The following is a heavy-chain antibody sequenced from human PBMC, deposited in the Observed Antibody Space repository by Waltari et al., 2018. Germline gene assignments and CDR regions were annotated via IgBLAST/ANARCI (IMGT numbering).Heavy chain of an antibody. CDR2: VNPNGGST. CDR3: ARAGSTLIWGVAE. J-gene: IGHJ4*02. D-gene: IGHD2-2*01. CDR1: GYTFTDFF. V-gene: IGHV1-46*04. Sequence: QVQLVQSGAEVKKHGASVQVSCQASGYTFTDFFMLWVRQAPGQGPEWMGIVNPNGGSTTYAQKLQDRVTMTRDTSTSTVYMELSSLRSEDTAVYYCARAGSTLIWGVAEWGQGTLVTVSS.